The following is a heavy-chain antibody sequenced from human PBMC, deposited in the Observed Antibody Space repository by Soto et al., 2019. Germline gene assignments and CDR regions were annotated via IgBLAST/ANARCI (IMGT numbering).Heavy chain of an antibody. J-gene: IGHJ5*02. V-gene: IGHV1-69*01. CDR1: GGTFSSYA. Sequence: QVQLVQSGAEVKKPGSSVKVSCKASGGTFSSYAISWVRQAPGXXXXXXXGIIPIFGTANYAQKFQGRVTITADEXXXXXXXXXXXXXXXXXXVYYCARDRDIVVVPAAFSNWFDPWGQGTLVTVSS. D-gene: IGHD2-2*01. CDR2: IIPIFGTA. CDR3: ARDRDIVVVPAAFSNWFDP.